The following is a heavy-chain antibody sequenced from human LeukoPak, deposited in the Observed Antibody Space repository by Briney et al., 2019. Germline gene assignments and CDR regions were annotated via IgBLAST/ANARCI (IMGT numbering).Heavy chain of an antibody. J-gene: IGHJ4*02. CDR1: GYTFTSYA. V-gene: IGHV1-3*01. D-gene: IGHD1-26*01. CDR3: AKSRGATNPFDY. Sequence: ASVKVSCKASGYTFTSYAMHWVRQAPGQRLEWMGWINAGNGNTKYSQKFQGRVTITRDTSASTAYMELSSLRSEDTAVYYCAKSRGATNPFDYWGQGTLVTVSS. CDR2: INAGNGNT.